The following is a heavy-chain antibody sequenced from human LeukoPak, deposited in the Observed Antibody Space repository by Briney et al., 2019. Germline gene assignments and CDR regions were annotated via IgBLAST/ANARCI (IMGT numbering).Heavy chain of an antibody. CDR1: GFSLSTSGVR. CDR3: AHRRGIAVAGIYWFDP. CDR2: IYWNDDK. V-gene: IGHV2-5*01. Sequence: SGPTLVKPTQTLTLTCTFSGFSLSTSGVRVGWTRQPPGKPLEWLALIYWNDDKRYSPSLKSRLTITKDTSKNQVVLTMTNMDPVDTATYYCAHRRGIAVAGIYWFDPWGQGTLVTVSS. D-gene: IGHD6-19*01. J-gene: IGHJ5*02.